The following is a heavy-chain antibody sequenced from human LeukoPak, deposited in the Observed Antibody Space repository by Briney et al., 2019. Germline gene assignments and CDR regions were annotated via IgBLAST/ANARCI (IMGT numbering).Heavy chain of an antibody. Sequence: SETLSLTCAVYGVSFSGYYWSWIRQPPGKGLEWIGEINHSGSTNYNPSLKSRVTISVDTSKNQFSLKLSSVTAADTAVYYCARLRPLITMVRGVRYAGAFDIWGQGTMVTVSS. D-gene: IGHD3-10*01. CDR3: ARLRPLITMVRGVRYAGAFDI. CDR1: GVSFSGYY. CDR2: INHSGST. V-gene: IGHV4-34*01. J-gene: IGHJ3*02.